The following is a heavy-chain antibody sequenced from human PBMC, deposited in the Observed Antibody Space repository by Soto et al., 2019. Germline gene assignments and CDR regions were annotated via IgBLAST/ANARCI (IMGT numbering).Heavy chain of an antibody. CDR1: GYTFTGYY. D-gene: IGHD5-12*01. Sequence: SVKVSCKASGYTFTGYYMHWVRQAPGQGLEWMGWINPNSGGTNYAQKFQGRVTMTRDTSISTAYMELSRLRSDDTAVYYCARDCVEVEMATILGINWFDPWGQGTLVTVSS. J-gene: IGHJ5*02. CDR2: INPNSGGT. V-gene: IGHV1-2*02. CDR3: ARDCVEVEMATILGINWFDP.